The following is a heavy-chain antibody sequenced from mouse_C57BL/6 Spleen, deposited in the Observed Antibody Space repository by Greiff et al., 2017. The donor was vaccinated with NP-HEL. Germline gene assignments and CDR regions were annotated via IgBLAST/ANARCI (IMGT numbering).Heavy chain of an antibody. CDR1: GFTFTDYY. CDR3: AGANWVYFDY. D-gene: IGHD4-1*01. CDR2: IRNKANGYTT. V-gene: IGHV7-3*01. Sequence: EVKLVESGGGLVQPGGSLSLSCAASGFTFTDYYMSWVRQPPGKALEWLGFIRNKANGYTTEYSASVKGRFTISRDNSQSILYLQMNALRAEDSAAYYCAGANWVYFDYWGQGTTLTVSS. J-gene: IGHJ2*01.